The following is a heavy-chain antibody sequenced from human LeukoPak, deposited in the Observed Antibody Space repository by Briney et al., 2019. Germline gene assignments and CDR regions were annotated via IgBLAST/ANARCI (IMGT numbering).Heavy chain of an antibody. D-gene: IGHD2-2*01. CDR1: VGSISSSSYY. CDR2: IYYSGST. J-gene: IGHJ4*02. Sequence: SETLSLTCTVSVGSISSSSYYWGWIRQPPGKGREWIGSIYYSGSTYYNPSLKSRATMSVDPTNNQFSLKLSSVTAADTSVYYCARSPIVPTYLFDYWGQGTLVTVSS. V-gene: IGHV4-39*01. CDR3: ARSPIVPTYLFDY.